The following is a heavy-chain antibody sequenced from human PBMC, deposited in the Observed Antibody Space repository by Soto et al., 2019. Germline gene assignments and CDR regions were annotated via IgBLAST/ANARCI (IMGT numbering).Heavy chain of an antibody. CDR1: GFTFDDYG. D-gene: IGHD3-9*01. Sequence: SLRLSCAASGFTFDDYGMSWVRQAPGKGLEWVSGINWNGGSTGYADSVKGRFTISRDNAKNSLYLQMNSLRAEDTALYYCARDSDDILAGPNWFDPWGQGTLVTVSS. V-gene: IGHV3-20*04. CDR3: ARDSDDILAGPNWFDP. J-gene: IGHJ5*02. CDR2: INWNGGST.